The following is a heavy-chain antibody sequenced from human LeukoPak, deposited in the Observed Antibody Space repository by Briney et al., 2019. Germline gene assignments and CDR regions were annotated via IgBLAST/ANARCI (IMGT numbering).Heavy chain of an antibody. CDR2: IWYDGSNK. CDR3: ARGGTGFCSGYPPHY. Sequence: GRSLRLSCAASGFTFSSYSMHWVRQAPGKGLEWVAVIWYDGSNKYYADSVKGRFTISRDNSKNTLYLQMNSLRAEDTAVYYCARGGTGFCSGYPPHYWGQGTLVTVSS. D-gene: IGHD3-3*01. V-gene: IGHV3-33*01. CDR1: GFTFSSYS. J-gene: IGHJ4*02.